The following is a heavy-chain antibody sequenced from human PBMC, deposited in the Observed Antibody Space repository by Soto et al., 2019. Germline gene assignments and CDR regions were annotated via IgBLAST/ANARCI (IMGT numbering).Heavy chain of an antibody. D-gene: IGHD3-10*01. CDR1: GFTFSSYG. Sequence: QVQLVESGGGVVQPGRSLSLSCAASGFTFSSYGIHWVRQAPGKGLEWVAVIWYDGSNKYYADSVKGRFTISRDNSKNPLHLQMNSLRAEDTAVYYCAREVLVRGIKYHGMDVWGQGTTVTVSS. CDR2: IWYDGSNK. V-gene: IGHV3-33*01. J-gene: IGHJ6*02. CDR3: AREVLVRGIKYHGMDV.